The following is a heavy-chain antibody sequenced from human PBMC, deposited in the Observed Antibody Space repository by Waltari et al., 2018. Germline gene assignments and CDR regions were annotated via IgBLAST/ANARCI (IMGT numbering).Heavy chain of an antibody. CDR1: GGSISSHY. Sequence: QVQLQESGPGLVKPSETLSLNCTVSGGSISSHYWSWIRQPPGTGLEWIGYIYYSGSTNYNPSLKSRVTISVDTSKNQFSLKLSSVTAADTAVYYCASTIVGATKSPLGDWYFDLWGRGTLVTVSS. V-gene: IGHV4-59*11. CDR3: ASTIVGATKSPLGDWYFDL. D-gene: IGHD1-26*01. J-gene: IGHJ2*01. CDR2: IYYSGST.